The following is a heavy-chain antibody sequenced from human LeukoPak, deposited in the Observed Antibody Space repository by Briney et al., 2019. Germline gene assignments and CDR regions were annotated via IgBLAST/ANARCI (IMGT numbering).Heavy chain of an antibody. V-gene: IGHV3-30*04. D-gene: IGHD3-10*01. CDR2: ISYDGSNK. CDR1: GFTFSSYA. CDR3: ASPIPRSGRPFDY. Sequence: GGSLRFSCAASGFTFSSYAMHWVRQAPGKGLEWVAVISYDGSNKYYADSVKGRFTISRDNSKNTLYLQMNSLRAEDMAVYYCASPIPRSGRPFDYWGQGTLVTVSS. J-gene: IGHJ4*02.